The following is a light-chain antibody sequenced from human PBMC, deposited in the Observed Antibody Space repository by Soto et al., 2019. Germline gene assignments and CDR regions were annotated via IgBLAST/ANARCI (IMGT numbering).Light chain of an antibody. CDR3: NSYTSKSTGV. V-gene: IGLV2-14*01. CDR1: SSDVGGYNY. CDR2: EVS. Sequence: QSALTQPASVSGSPGQSITISCTGTSSDVGGYNYVSWYQQHPGKAPKLLIYEVSNRPSGVSNRFSRSKSGNTASLTISGLQAEDEADYYCNSYTSKSTGVFGTGTKLTVL. J-gene: IGLJ1*01.